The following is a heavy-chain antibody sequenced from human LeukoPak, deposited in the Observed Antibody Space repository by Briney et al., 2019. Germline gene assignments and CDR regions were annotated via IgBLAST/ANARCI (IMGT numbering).Heavy chain of an antibody. J-gene: IGHJ3*01. CDR1: GFTFSSYS. CDR2: ISSSSTDI. D-gene: IGHD2-15*01. CDR3: ARTEYCSPTSSKYASL. Sequence: PGGSLRLSCAASGFTFSSYSMNWVRQAPGKGLEWISSISSSSTDIYYADSGKGGFTISRDNAKKRLYMQMKGLRAQDTAVYYCARTEYCSPTSSKYASLWGQGTKVTVSS. V-gene: IGHV3-21*01.